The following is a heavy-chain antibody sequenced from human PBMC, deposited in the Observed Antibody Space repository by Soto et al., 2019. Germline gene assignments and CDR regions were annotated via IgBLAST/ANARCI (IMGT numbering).Heavy chain of an antibody. V-gene: IGHV4-61*01. D-gene: IGHD3-3*01. Sequence: QVQLQESGPGLVKPSETLSLTCTVSGGSVSSESNYWSWIRQTPGKGLEWIGYIYYTGSTNYNPSLKGRVTMSVDTSRDHVSLRLRSVTRADTAVYYWSIDQYDFLSGSYYYAVEVWCKGTKVTVSS. CDR1: GGSVSSESNY. CDR2: IYYTGST. J-gene: IGHJ6*04. CDR3: SIDQYDFLSGSYYYAVEV.